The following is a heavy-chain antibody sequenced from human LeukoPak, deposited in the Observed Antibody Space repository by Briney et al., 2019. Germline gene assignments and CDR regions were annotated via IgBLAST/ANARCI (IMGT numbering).Heavy chain of an antibody. CDR1: GFTFSNFA. CDR3: ARDASYYDSSGQPAFDI. V-gene: IGHV3-21*01. Sequence: PGGSLRLSCVASGFTFSNFAINWVRQTPGKGLEWVSSISGDSLHIYYADSLKGRFTISRDNARNSLLLQMNSLRAEDTAVYYCARDASYYDSSGQPAFDIWGQGTLVTVSS. D-gene: IGHD3-22*01. J-gene: IGHJ3*02. CDR2: ISGDSLHI.